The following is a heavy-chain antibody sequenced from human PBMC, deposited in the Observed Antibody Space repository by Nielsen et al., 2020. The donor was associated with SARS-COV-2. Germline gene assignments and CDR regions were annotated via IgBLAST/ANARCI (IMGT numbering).Heavy chain of an antibody. Sequence: SETLSLTCTVSDDSISSYYWSWIRQPPGKGLEWIGYIYYRGSTQYNPSLKSRVTMSVDTSKNQFSLKLTSVTAADTAVYYCARETASNWLDSWGQGTLVTVSS. V-gene: IGHV4-59*12. CDR3: ARETASNWLDS. J-gene: IGHJ5*01. D-gene: IGHD1-1*01. CDR1: DDSISSYY. CDR2: IYYRGST.